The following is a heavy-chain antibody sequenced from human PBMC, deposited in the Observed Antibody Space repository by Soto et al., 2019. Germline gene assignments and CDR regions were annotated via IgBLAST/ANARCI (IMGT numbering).Heavy chain of an antibody. V-gene: IGHV4-61*01. CDR2: IYYSGST. D-gene: IGHD1-26*01. J-gene: IGHJ3*02. CDR3: ARTGGSLGDAFDI. Sequence: QVQLQESGPGLVKPSETLSLTCTVSGGSVSSGSYYWSWIRQPPGKGLEWIGYIYYSGSTNYNPSLKSRVPISVDTSKNQFSLQLSSVTAADTAVYYCARTGGSLGDAFDIWGQGTMVTVSS. CDR1: GGSVSSGSYY.